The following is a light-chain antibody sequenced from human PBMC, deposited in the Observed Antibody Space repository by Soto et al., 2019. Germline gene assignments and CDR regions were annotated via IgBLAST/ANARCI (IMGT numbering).Light chain of an antibody. Sequence: QSVLTQPPSASGTPGQRVTISCSGSSSNIGSNTVNWYQQLPGTAPKLLIYSNNQRPSGVPDRFSGSKSGTSASLAISGLRSSDEAGYYNAAWDDSLNGPVFGGGTKLTVL. J-gene: IGLJ3*02. CDR1: SSNIGSNT. V-gene: IGLV1-44*01. CDR3: AAWDDSLNGPV. CDR2: SNN.